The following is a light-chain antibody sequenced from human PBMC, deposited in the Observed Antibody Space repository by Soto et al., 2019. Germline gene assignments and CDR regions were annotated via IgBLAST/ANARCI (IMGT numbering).Light chain of an antibody. J-gene: IGLJ2*01. CDR1: SSDVGRYNI. CDR2: EGS. Sequence: QSALTQPASVSGSPGQSITISCTGSSSDVGRYNIVSWYQQHPGKAPNLMIYEGSQRPSGVSDRFSGSKSGNTASLTISGLQAEDEADYYCCSYAGDRDLIFGGGTKLTVL. CDR3: CSYAGDRDLI. V-gene: IGLV2-23*01.